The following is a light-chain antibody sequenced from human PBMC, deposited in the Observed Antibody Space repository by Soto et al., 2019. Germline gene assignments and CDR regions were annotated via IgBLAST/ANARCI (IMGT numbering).Light chain of an antibody. J-gene: IGKJ5*01. V-gene: IGKV3-11*01. CDR1: QSFRGL. CDR2: DAY. Sequence: VLTQSPVTLSLSPGERATLSCRASQSFRGLLAWYQQRPGQAPRLLIYDAYNRATGIPPRFSGSGSGTDFTLTISSLEPEDSAVYYCQQRHMWPITFGQGTRLEIK. CDR3: QQRHMWPIT.